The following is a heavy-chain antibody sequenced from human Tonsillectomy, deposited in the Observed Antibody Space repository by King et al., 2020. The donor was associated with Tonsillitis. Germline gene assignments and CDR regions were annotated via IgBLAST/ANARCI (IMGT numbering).Heavy chain of an antibody. V-gene: IGHV4-39*01. J-gene: IGHJ4*02. D-gene: IGHD5-18*01. CDR2: IYYSGTT. CDR3: VRLYSSVDY. Sequence: QLQESGPGLVKPSETLSLTCTVSGGSISSSTYYWGWIRQPPGKGLEWIGSIYYSGTTYYNPSLRSRVTISVDTSKNQFSLKLSSVTAADTAVYYCVRLYSSVDYWGQGTLVTVSS. CDR1: GGSISSSTYY.